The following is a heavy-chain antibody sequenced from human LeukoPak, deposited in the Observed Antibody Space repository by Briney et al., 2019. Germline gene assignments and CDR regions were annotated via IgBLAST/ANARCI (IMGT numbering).Heavy chain of an antibody. D-gene: IGHD1-26*01. CDR3: ARPARRYSGSYYAFDI. CDR1: GYTFTSYD. V-gene: IGHV1-8*02. CDR2: MNPNSGNT. J-gene: IGHJ3*02. Sequence: GASVKVSCKASGYTFTSYDINGVRQATGQGLEWMGWMNPNSGNTGYAQKFQGRVTMTRNTSISTAYMELSNLRSEDTAVYYCARPARRYSGSYYAFDIWGQGTMVTVSS.